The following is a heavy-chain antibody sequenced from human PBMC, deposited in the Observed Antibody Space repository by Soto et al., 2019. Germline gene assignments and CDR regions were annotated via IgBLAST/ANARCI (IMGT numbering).Heavy chain of an antibody. V-gene: IGHV3-30*18. CDR2: ISYDGSNK. CDR3: AKGDIVVVPAAIPNYYGMDV. CDR1: GFTFSSYG. J-gene: IGHJ6*02. D-gene: IGHD2-2*02. Sequence: QVQLVESGGGVVQPGRSLRLSCAASGFTFSSYGMHWVRQAPGKGLEWVAVISYDGSNKYYADSVKGRFTISRDNSKNTLYLQMNSLRAEDTAVYYCAKGDIVVVPAAIPNYYGMDVWGQGTTVTVSS.